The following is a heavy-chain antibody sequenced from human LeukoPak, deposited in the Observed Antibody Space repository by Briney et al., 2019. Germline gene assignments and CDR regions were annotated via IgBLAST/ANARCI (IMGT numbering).Heavy chain of an antibody. J-gene: IGHJ4*02. D-gene: IGHD3-22*01. CDR3: AREPHNYYDSSGYYNYFDY. V-gene: IGHV3-23*01. CDR1: GFTLSSYE. Sequence: GGSLRLSCAASGFTLSSYEMNWVRQAPGKGLEWVSGISGTGGSTYYTDSVRGRFTISRDNSKNTLYLQMNSLRAEDTAVYYCAREPHNYYDSSGYYNYFDYWGQGTLVTVSS. CDR2: ISGTGGST.